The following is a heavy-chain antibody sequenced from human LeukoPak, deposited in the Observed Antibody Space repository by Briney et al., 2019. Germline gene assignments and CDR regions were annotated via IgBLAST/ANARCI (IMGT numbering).Heavy chain of an antibody. J-gene: IGHJ6*02. CDR1: GFTFSSYA. CDR2: ISGSGGST. CDR3: AKDPIAAPYYYYGMDV. V-gene: IGHV3-23*01. Sequence: GGSLRLSCAASGFTFSSYAMSWVRQAPGKGLEWVSAISGSGGSTYYADSVKGWFTISRDNSKNTLYLQMNSLRAEDTAVYYCAKDPIAAPYYYYGMDVWGQGTTVTVSS. D-gene: IGHD6-13*01.